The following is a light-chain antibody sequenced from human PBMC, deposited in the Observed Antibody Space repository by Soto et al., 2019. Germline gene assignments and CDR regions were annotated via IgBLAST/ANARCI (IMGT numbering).Light chain of an antibody. CDR1: QSFLYSSNNKNY. CDR2: RAS. V-gene: IGKV4-1*01. J-gene: IGKJ1*01. Sequence: DIVMTQSQESLAVSLGERATINCKSSQSFLYSSNNKNYLAWYQQKPRQPPKLLIYRASTRESGVPDRFSGSGSGTDFTLTISSLQAEDVAVYYCQQYYSTPRTFGQGTKVDIK. CDR3: QQYYSTPRT.